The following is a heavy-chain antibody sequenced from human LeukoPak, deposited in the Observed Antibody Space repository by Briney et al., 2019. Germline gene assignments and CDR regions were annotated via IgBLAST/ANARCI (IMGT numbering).Heavy chain of an antibody. J-gene: IGHJ3*02. CDR1: EFTFSSYA. Sequence: QPGGSLRLSCAASEFTFSSYAMSWVRQAPGKGLEWVSAISGSGGTTYYADSVKGRFTISRDNSKSTLYLKMISLRAEDTALYYCAKDLVTSRRGAFDIWGQGTMVTVSS. CDR2: ISGSGGTT. V-gene: IGHV3-23*01. CDR3: AKDLVTSRRGAFDI. D-gene: IGHD2-2*01.